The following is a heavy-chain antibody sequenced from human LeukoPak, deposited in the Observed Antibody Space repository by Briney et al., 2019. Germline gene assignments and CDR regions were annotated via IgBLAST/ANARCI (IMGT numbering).Heavy chain of an antibody. CDR3: ARGRGYCGGDCYWAYYYYYMDV. CDR1: GGSFSGYY. V-gene: IGHV4-34*01. J-gene: IGHJ6*03. Sequence: PSETLSLTCAVYGGSFSGYYWSWLRQPPGKGLEWIGEINHSGSTNYNPSLKGRVTISVDTSKNQFSLKLSSVTAADTAVYYCARGRGYCGGDCYWAYYYYYMDVWGKGTTVTLSS. D-gene: IGHD2-21*01. CDR2: INHSGST.